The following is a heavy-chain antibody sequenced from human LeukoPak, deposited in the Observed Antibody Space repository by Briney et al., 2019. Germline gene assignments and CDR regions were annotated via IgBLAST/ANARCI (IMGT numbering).Heavy chain of an antibody. CDR2: IYTSGST. CDR1: GGSISSYY. D-gene: IGHD3-10*01. V-gene: IGHV4-4*07. Sequence: SETLSLTCTVSGGSISSYYWSWIRQPAGKGLEWIGRIYTSGSTNYNPSLKSRVTMSVDTSKSQFSLKLSSVTAADTAVYYCAREGGTMVRGGDYYYYYMDVWGKGTTVTVSS. CDR3: AREGGTMVRGGDYYYYYMDV. J-gene: IGHJ6*03.